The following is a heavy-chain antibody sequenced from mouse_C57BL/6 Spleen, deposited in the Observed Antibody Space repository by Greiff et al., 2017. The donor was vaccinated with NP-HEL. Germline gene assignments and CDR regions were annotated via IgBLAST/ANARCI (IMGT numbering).Heavy chain of an antibody. CDR2: ISSGGSYT. CDR3: ARINLLLRYFDV. Sequence: DVMLVESGGDLVKPGGSLKLSCAASGFTFSSYGMSWVRQTPDKRLEWVATISSGGSYTYYPDSVKGRFTISRDNAKNTLYLQMSSLKSEDTAMYYCARINLLLRYFDVWGTGTTVTVSS. D-gene: IGHD1-1*01. V-gene: IGHV5-6*02. CDR1: GFTFSSYG. J-gene: IGHJ1*03.